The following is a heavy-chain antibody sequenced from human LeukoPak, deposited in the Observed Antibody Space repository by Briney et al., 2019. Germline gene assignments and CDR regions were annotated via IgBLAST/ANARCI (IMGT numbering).Heavy chain of an antibody. D-gene: IGHD3-16*01. CDR1: GFTFSSYA. V-gene: IGHV3-23*01. J-gene: IGHJ6*03. Sequence: GGSLRLSCAAAGFTFSSYAMSWVRQAPGKGLEWVSAISGSGGSTYYADSVKGRFTISRDNSKNTLYLQMNSLRAEDTAVYYCAKDGASYYYYYMDVWGKGTTVTVSS. CDR3: AKDGASYYYYYMDV. CDR2: ISGSGGST.